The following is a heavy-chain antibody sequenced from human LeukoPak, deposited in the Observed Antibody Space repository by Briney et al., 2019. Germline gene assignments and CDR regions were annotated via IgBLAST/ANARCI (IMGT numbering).Heavy chain of an antibody. J-gene: IGHJ4*02. V-gene: IGHV3-15*01. CDR2: IKSKAEGGTT. Sequence: GGPLSLSCAASGSTFSNAWMSWVRKAPGKGLEWVGRIKSKAEGGTTAEAAPVKGRFTISRDDSKHTLYLQMNSLKTEDTAVYYCIATYYYDSSGYALDYWGQGTLVTVSS. D-gene: IGHD3-22*01. CDR3: IATYYYDSSGYALDY. CDR1: GSTFSNAW.